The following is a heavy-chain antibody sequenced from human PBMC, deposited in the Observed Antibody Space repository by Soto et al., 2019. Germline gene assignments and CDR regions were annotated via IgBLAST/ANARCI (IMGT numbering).Heavy chain of an antibody. J-gene: IGHJ4*02. D-gene: IGHD4-17*01. CDR3: ARDQDGDSTWGVYYFDY. V-gene: IGHV1-18*01. CDR1: GYTFTSYG. Sequence: GASVKVSCKASGYTFTSYGISWVRQAPGQGLEWMGWISAYNGNTNYAQKLQGRVTMTTDTSTSTAYMELRSLRSDDTAVYYCARDQDGDSTWGVYYFDYWGQGTLVTVSS. CDR2: ISAYNGNT.